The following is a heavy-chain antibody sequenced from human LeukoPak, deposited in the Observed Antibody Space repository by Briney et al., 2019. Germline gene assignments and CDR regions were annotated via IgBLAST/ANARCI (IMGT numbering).Heavy chain of an antibody. V-gene: IGHV1-2*02. J-gene: IGHJ4*02. Sequence: ASGKVSCKASGYTFTGYYMHWVRQAPGQGLEWMGWINPNSGGTNYAQKFQGRVTMTRDTSISTAYMELSRLRSDDTAVYYCARGGIRLGELSLAYYWGQGTLVTVSS. CDR3: ARGGIRLGELSLAYY. CDR2: INPNSGGT. D-gene: IGHD3-16*02. CDR1: GYTFTGYY.